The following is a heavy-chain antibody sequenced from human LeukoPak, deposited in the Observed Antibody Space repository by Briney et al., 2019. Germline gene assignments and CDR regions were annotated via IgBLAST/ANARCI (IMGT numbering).Heavy chain of an antibody. J-gene: IGHJ4*02. D-gene: IGHD1-26*01. Sequence: GASVKVSCKASGYTFTSYVMHWVRQAPGQRLEWMGWINAGNGNTKYSQKFQGRVTMTRDTSTSTVYMELSSLRSEDTAVYYCARDGGSYPESDWGQGTLVTVSS. CDR2: INAGNGNT. CDR3: ARDGGSYPESD. V-gene: IGHV1-3*01. CDR1: GYTFTSYV.